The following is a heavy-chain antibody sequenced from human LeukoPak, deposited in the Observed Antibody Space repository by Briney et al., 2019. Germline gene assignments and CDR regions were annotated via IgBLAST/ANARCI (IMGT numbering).Heavy chain of an antibody. CDR3: ARLDISSWDVDY. V-gene: IGHV1-46*01. CDR2: INPSGGST. CDR1: GYTFTSYY. Sequence: ASVKVSCKACGYTFTSYYMHWVRQAPGQGLEWMGIINPSGGSTSYAQRFQGRVTMTRDTSTSTVYMELSSLRSEDTAVYYCARLDISSWDVDYWGQGTLVTVSS. J-gene: IGHJ4*02. D-gene: IGHD6-13*01.